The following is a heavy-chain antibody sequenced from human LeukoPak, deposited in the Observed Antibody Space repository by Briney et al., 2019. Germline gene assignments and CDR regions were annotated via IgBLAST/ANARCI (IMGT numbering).Heavy chain of an antibody. V-gene: IGHV3-15*04. J-gene: IGHJ6*03. D-gene: IGHD2-2*01. CDR2: IESRTDGGTT. CDR3: TTVHIVVLPAAKESSSSSYYYYYYYMDV. Sequence: GVPLRLSCAASGFTFSNAWMSWVRQAPGKGLEWVDRIESRTDGGTTDYAAPVKGRFNISGDDSKNTLYVQMYSLKTEDTAVYYCTTVHIVVLPAAKESSSSSYYYYYYYMDVWGKGTTVTVSS. CDR1: GFTFSNAW.